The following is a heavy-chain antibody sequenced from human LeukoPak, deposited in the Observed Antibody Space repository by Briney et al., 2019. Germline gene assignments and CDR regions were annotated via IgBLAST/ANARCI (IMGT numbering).Heavy chain of an antibody. CDR2: FDPEDGET. CDR3: ATYFRSGWYVVGFDY. D-gene: IGHD6-19*01. J-gene: IGHJ4*02. Sequence: ASVKVSCKVSGYTLTELSMHWVRQAPGKGLEWMGGFDPEDGETIYAQRFQGRATMTEDTSTDTAYMELSSLRSEDTAVYYCATYFRSGWYVVGFDYWGQGTLVTVSS. CDR1: GYTLTELS. V-gene: IGHV1-24*01.